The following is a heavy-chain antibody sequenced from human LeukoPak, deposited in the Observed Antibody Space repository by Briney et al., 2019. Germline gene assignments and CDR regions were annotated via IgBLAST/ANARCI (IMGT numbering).Heavy chain of an antibody. CDR2: INTNGDSA. Sequence: GGSLRLSCAVSGFKFSSYWVNWFRQVPGKGLMWVAHINTNGDSANYADSVKGRFTISRDNAKSTLSLQMNSLRAEDTAIYYCVRDNAYTFDYWGQGTLVTVSS. J-gene: IGHJ4*01. CDR1: GFKFSSYW. D-gene: IGHD5-24*01. CDR3: VRDNAYTFDY. V-gene: IGHV3-74*01.